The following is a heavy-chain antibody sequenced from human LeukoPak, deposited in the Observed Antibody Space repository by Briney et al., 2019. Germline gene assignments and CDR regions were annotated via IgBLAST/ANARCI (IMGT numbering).Heavy chain of an antibody. D-gene: IGHD5-18*01. Sequence: SETLSLTCTVSGGSISSSSYYWGWIRQPPGKGLEWIGSIYYSGSTYYNTSLKSRVTISVDTSKNQFSLKLSSVTAADTAVYYCARHGYGSLPPLDYWGQGTLVTVSS. CDR1: GGSISSSSYY. V-gene: IGHV4-39*01. J-gene: IGHJ4*02. CDR3: ARHGYGSLPPLDY. CDR2: IYYSGST.